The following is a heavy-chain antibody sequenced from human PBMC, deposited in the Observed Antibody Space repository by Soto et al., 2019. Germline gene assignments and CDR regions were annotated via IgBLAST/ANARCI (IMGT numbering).Heavy chain of an antibody. D-gene: IGHD3-10*01. CDR1: GYRFTAYG. CDR3: ATEGSHPGSGTNIRPRYYGIDV. CDR2: ISDYNGKT. V-gene: IGHV1-18*01. Sequence: QVQLVQSGSEVKKPGALVKVSCKTSGYRFTAYGISWVRQAPGQGREWMGWISDYNGKTNYAQKLRGRIFMTTDRSTRTAYVDLGCLRSDDTAGFFCATEGSHPGSGTNIRPRYYGIDVWGQGTTVTLS. J-gene: IGHJ6*02.